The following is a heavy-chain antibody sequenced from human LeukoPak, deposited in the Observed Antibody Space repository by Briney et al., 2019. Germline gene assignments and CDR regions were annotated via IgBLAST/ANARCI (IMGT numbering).Heavy chain of an antibody. CDR3: ARHTVTTDYYYYYGMDV. CDR1: GRSFSGYY. Sequence: SETLSLTCAVYGRSFSGYYWSLIRQPPGKGLEWIGEINHSGSTNYNPSLKSRVTISVDTSKNQFSLKLSSVTAADTAVYYCARHTVTTDYYYYYGMDVWGQGTTVTVSS. V-gene: IGHV4-34*01. D-gene: IGHD4-17*01. J-gene: IGHJ6*02. CDR2: INHSGST.